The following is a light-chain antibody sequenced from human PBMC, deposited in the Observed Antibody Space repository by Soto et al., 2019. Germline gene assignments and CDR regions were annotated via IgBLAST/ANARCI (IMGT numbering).Light chain of an antibody. CDR1: SSNIGAGYD. CDR3: QSFDIGVV. V-gene: IGLV1-40*01. CDR2: GNI. J-gene: IGLJ2*01. Sequence: QAVVTQPPSVSGAPGQTVNISCTGDSSNIGAGYDVHWYQHLPGTAPKLLIYGNINRPSGVPDRFSGSKSGTSASLAITGLQAEDEADYYCQSFDIGVVFGGGTKLTVL.